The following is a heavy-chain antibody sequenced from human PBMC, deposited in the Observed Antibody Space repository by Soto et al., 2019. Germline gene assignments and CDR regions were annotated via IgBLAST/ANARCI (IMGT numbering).Heavy chain of an antibody. CDR1: GYTFTSYG. CDR2: ISAYNGNT. CDR3: ARDSYDFWSGYYPRKVVGMDV. Sequence: ASVKVSCKASGYTFTSYGISWVRQAPGQGLEWMGWISAYNGNTNYAQKLQGRVTMTTDTSTSTAYMELRSLRSDDTAVYYCARDSYDFWSGYYPRKVVGMDVWGQRTTVTSP. V-gene: IGHV1-18*04. J-gene: IGHJ6*02. D-gene: IGHD3-3*01.